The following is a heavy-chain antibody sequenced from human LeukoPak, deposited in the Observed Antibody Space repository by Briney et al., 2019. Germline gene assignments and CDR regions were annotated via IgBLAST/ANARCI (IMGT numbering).Heavy chain of an antibody. J-gene: IGHJ4*02. V-gene: IGHV3-21*01. CDR1: GFALGSCS. D-gene: IGHD2-2*01. Sequence: PGGPLRLSCAASGFALGSCSMNWLRQAPGKGLEWVSSISRSSGYIAYAESVKGRFTIARDNAKNSLYMQMNSLRAEDTAVYYCAKERGYCRSTSCHVFDYWGQGTLVTVSS. CDR3: AKERGYCRSTSCHVFDY. CDR2: ISRSSGYI.